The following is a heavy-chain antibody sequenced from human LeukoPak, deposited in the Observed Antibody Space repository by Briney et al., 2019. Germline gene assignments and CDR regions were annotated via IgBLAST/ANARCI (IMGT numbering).Heavy chain of an antibody. V-gene: IGHV4-59*01. J-gene: IGHJ4*02. CDR2: IYYSGST. CDR3: ARGGDPYYDILTGYYWLDYFDY. D-gene: IGHD3-9*01. CDR1: GGSISSYY. Sequence: SETLSLTCTVSGGSISSYYWSWIRQPPGKGLEWIGYIYYSGSTNYNPSLKSRVTISVDTSKNQFSLKLSSVTAADTAVYYCARGGDPYYDILTGYYWLDYFDYWGQGTLVTVSS.